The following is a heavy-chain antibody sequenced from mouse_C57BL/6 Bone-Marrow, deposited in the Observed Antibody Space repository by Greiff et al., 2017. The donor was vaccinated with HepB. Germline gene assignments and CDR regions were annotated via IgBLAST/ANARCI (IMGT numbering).Heavy chain of an antibody. CDR3: TTTYYYGSSYDY. CDR1: GFNIKDDY. V-gene: IGHV14-4*01. CDR2: IDPENGDN. J-gene: IGHJ2*01. D-gene: IGHD1-1*01. Sequence: EVQLVESAAELVRPGASVKLSCTASGFNIKDDYMHWVKQRPEQGLEWIGWIDPENGDNEYASKFQGKATITTDTSANTAYLQLSSLTSEDTAVYYCTTTYYYGSSYDYWGQGTTLTVSS.